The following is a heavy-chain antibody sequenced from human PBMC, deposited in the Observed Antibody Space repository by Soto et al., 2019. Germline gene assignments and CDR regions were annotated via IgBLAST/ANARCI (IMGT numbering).Heavy chain of an antibody. V-gene: IGHV4-59*01. D-gene: IGHD1-26*01. CDR3: ARDPELRGYFAD. Sequence: PSETLSLTCTVSGDSITSYYWSWIRQPPGKGLEWIGCFYYSGGTNYNPSLKTRVTISIDTSKNQFSLKLSSVTAADTAVYYCARDPELRGYFADWGQGTLVPVSS. CDR1: GDSITSYY. J-gene: IGHJ4*02. CDR2: FYYSGGT.